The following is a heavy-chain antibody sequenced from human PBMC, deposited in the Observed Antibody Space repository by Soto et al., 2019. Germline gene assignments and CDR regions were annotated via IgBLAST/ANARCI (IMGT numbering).Heavy chain of an antibody. CDR1: GFTCSSYA. Sequence: EVQLLESGGGLVQPGGSLRLSCAASGFTCSSYAMKWVRQAPGKGLEWVSLIGDSGTPTYYADAVKGRFTISRDNSGNTLFLEMYSLRAEDTAVYYCARYIQGVRYYGMDVWFQGTTVTVSS. D-gene: IGHD5-18*01. V-gene: IGHV3-23*01. CDR3: ARYIQGVRYYGMDV. J-gene: IGHJ6*02. CDR2: IGDSGTPT.